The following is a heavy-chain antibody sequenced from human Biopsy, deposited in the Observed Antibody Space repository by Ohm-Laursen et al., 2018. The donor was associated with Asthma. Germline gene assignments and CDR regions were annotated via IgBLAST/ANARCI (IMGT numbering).Heavy chain of an antibody. J-gene: IGHJ4*02. Sequence: SLRLSCAATGFKFDEYTMHWVRQAPGKGLEWVSGISWNSATIGYADSVEGRFTISRDNAKNSVFLHMDSLRPEDTAFYYCAKVRSDWVITESFDYWGQGVLVTVSS. CDR3: AKVRSDWVITESFDY. CDR2: ISWNSATI. CDR1: GFKFDEYT. D-gene: IGHD3-22*01. V-gene: IGHV3-9*01.